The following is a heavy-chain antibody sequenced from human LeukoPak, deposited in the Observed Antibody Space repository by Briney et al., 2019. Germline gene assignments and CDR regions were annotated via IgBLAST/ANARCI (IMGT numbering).Heavy chain of an antibody. CDR3: ARDPGVVAFYYFDY. CDR2: IGGLGGST. CDR1: GFTFSSHA. J-gene: IGHJ4*02. V-gene: IGHV3-23*01. D-gene: IGHD3-3*01. Sequence: GGSLRLSCAASGFTFSSHAMGWVRQAPGKWLEWVSGIGGLGGSTYYAGSVKGRFTISRDNSQNTLYLHMNSLRADDTAVYYCARDPGVVAFYYFDYWGQGSLVTVSS.